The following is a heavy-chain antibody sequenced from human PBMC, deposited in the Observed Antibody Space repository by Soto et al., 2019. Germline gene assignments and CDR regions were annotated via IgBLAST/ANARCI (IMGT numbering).Heavy chain of an antibody. J-gene: IGHJ4*02. CDR1: GYTFPTYY. CDR3: ARDPSNDFWSGYAYYFDY. D-gene: IGHD3-3*01. Sequence: ASVQVSCQASGYTFPTYYMNLLLQAPVQGLEWMGIINPSGGSTSYAQKFQGRVTMTRDTSTSTVYMELSSLRSEDTAVYYCARDPSNDFWSGYAYYFDYWGQGTLVTVSS. V-gene: IGHV1-46*01. CDR2: INPSGGST.